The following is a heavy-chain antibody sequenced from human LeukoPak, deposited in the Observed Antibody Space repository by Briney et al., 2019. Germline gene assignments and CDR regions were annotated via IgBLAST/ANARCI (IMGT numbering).Heavy chain of an antibody. CDR3: AMGVLDYYGSGSYLFQH. CDR2: IKEDGSET. Sequence: GESLRLSCAASGFIFKKYWMNWVRQVPGKGLECLANIKEDGSETYYADSVKGRFTISRDNAKNSLYLQMNSLRAEDTAVYYCAMGVLDYYGSGSYLFQHWGQGTLVTVSS. V-gene: IGHV3-7*01. J-gene: IGHJ1*01. D-gene: IGHD3-10*01. CDR1: GFIFKKYW.